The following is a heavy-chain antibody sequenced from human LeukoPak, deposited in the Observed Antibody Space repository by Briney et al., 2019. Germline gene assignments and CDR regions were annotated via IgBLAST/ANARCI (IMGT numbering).Heavy chain of an antibody. CDR1: GFIFSDQS. V-gene: IGHV3-72*01. Sequence: GGSLRLSCAASGFIFSDQSMDWVRQAPGKGLEWVGRTRNKANRYTTEYAASVKGIFIISRDDSNNSLYLQMNSLKTEDTAVYYCGATIFGFLPYGGQGTLVTVSS. J-gene: IGHJ4*02. CDR2: TRNKANRYTT. CDR3: GATIFGFLPY. D-gene: IGHD3-3*01.